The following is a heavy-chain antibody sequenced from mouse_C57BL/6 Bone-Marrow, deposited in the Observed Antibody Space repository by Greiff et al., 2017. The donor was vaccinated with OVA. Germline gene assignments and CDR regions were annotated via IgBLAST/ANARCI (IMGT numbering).Heavy chain of an antibody. Sequence: QVQLQQSGPGLVQPSQSLSITCTVSGFSLTSYGVHWVRQSPGKGLEWLGVIWRGGSTDYNAAFMSRLSITKDNSKSQVFFKMNSLQADDTAIYYCAKTTLYYALPYYAMDYWGQGTSVTVSS. CDR2: IWRGGST. V-gene: IGHV2-5*01. J-gene: IGHJ4*01. CDR3: AKTTLYYALPYYAMDY. D-gene: IGHD2-1*01. CDR1: GFSLTSYG.